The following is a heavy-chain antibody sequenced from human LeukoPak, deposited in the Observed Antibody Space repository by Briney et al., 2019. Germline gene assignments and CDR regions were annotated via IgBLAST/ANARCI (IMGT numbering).Heavy chain of an antibody. Sequence: SETLSLTCTVSGGSISSYYWSWIRQPPGKGLERIGYIYYSGSTNYNPFLKSRVTISVDTSKNQFSLKLSSVTAADTAVYYCARHPYYYDSSGYYFDYWGQGTLVTVSS. CDR3: ARHPYYYDSSGYYFDY. D-gene: IGHD3-22*01. J-gene: IGHJ4*02. CDR1: GGSISSYY. V-gene: IGHV4-59*08. CDR2: IYYSGST.